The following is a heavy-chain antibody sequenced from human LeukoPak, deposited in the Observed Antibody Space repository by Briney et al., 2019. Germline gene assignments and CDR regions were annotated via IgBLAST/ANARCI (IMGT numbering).Heavy chain of an antibody. J-gene: IGHJ4*02. V-gene: IGHV4-59*12. Sequence: PSETLSLTCTVSGGSISSYYWSWIRQPPGKGLEWIGYIYYSGSTYYNPSLKSRVTISVDTSKNQFSLKLSSVTAADTAVYYCARDVQQLDYFDYWGQGTLVTVSS. CDR3: ARDVQQLDYFDY. D-gene: IGHD6-13*01. CDR1: GGSISSYY. CDR2: IYYSGST.